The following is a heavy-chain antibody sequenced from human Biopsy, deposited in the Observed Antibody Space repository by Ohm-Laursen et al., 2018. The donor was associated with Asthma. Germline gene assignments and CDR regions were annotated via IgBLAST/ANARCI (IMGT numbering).Heavy chain of an antibody. CDR2: IKHDGSEK. J-gene: IGHJ4*02. CDR1: GFTFGDYW. D-gene: IGHD3-10*01. CDR3: ARGLDYSGRSGFDY. V-gene: IGHV3-7*01. Sequence: SLRLSCTASGFTFGDYWMSWVRQVPGKGLEWVANIKHDGSEKNHVDSLKGRFTISRDNSMNTLYLHMNSLRVEDTAVYYCARGLDYSGRSGFDYWGQGTLVTVSS.